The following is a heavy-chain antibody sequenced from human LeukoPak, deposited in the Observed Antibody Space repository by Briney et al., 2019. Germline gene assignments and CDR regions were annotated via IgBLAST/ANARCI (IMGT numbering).Heavy chain of an antibody. D-gene: IGHD6-13*01. J-gene: IGHJ3*02. CDR3: ARERMGIAAYDAFDI. CDR2: ISYDGGNK. V-gene: IGHV3-30-3*01. Sequence: GGSLRLSCAASGFTFSSYAMHWVRQAPGKGLEWVAVISYDGGNKYYADSVKGRFTISRDNSKNTLYLQMNSLRAEDTALYYCARERMGIAAYDAFDIWGQGTMVTVSS. CDR1: GFTFSSYA.